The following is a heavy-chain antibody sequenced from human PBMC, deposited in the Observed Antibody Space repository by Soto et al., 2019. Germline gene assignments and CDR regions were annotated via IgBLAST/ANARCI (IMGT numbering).Heavy chain of an antibody. CDR2: IWYDGSNK. CDR3: ARGTGHGYYYGMDV. D-gene: IGHD3-9*01. Sequence: QVQLVESGGGVVQPGRSLRLSCAASGFTFSSYGMHWVRQAPGKGLEWVAVIWYDGSNKYYADSVKGRFTISRDNSKNTLYLQMNSLRAEDTAVYYCARGTGHGYYYGMDVCGQGTTVTVSS. CDR1: GFTFSSYG. J-gene: IGHJ6*02. V-gene: IGHV3-33*01.